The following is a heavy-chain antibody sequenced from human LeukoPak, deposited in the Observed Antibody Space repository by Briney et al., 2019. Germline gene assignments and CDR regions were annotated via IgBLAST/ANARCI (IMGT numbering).Heavy chain of an antibody. J-gene: IGHJ4*02. CDR1: GGSFSGYY. Sequence: SETLSLTCAVYGGSFSGYYWSWIRQSPGKGLEWIGEISHSGSTNYNPSLKSRVTISVDTSKNQFSLKLSSVTAADTAVYYCARGIIEAAGSDYWGQGTLVTVS. CDR3: ARGIIEAAGSDY. D-gene: IGHD6-13*01. V-gene: IGHV4-34*01. CDR2: ISHSGST.